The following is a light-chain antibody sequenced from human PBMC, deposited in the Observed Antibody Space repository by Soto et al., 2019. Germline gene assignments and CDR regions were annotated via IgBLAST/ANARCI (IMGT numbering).Light chain of an antibody. CDR1: QSVDTTF. CDR3: QQYMSSVT. CDR2: GAS. J-gene: IGKJ1*01. V-gene: IGKV3-20*01. Sequence: EIVLTQSPGSLSLSPGQRATLSCRASQSVDTTFFAWYQKKPGQAPRLLIYGASKMATGIPDRFSGSGSGTDFTLSISRLEPEDFAVDYCQQYMSSVTFGQGTKVEIK.